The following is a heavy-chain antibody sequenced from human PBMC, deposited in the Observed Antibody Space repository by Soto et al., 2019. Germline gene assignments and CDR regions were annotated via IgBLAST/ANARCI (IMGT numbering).Heavy chain of an antibody. J-gene: IGHJ5*02. CDR1: GGSISSYY. D-gene: IGHD3-10*01. CDR2: IYYSGST. CDR3: ARRVTYYYGSGIWWFEP. Sequence: SETLSLTCTVSGGSISSYYWSWIRQPPGKGLEWIGYIYYSGSTNYNPSLKSRVTISVDTSKNQFSLKLSSVTAADTAVYYCARRVTYYYGSGIWWFEPWGQGTLVTVSS. V-gene: IGHV4-59*08.